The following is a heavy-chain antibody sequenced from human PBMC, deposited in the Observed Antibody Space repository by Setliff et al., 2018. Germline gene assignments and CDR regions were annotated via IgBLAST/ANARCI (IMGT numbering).Heavy chain of an antibody. CDR3: ATSDWYAAFDH. CDR2: INSGGTKI. Sequence: GGSLRLSCAASGFFFRSYEMNWVRQTPGKGLEWVSYINSGGTKIYYVVSVKGRFTISRDNARNSVYLQMNSLRAADAAVYYCATSDWYAAFDHWGQGTLVTVSS. CDR1: GFFFRSYE. J-gene: IGHJ4*02. D-gene: IGHD6-19*01. V-gene: IGHV3-48*03.